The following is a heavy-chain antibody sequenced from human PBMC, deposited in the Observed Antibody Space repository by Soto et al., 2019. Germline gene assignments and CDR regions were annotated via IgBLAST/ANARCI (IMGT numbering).Heavy chain of an antibody. V-gene: IGHV3-9*01. D-gene: IGHD6-19*01. CDR1: GFTFDDYA. J-gene: IGHJ4*02. CDR2: ISWNSGSI. CDR3: EKDMAHEWLVKPLDY. Sequence: EVQLVESGGGLVQPGRSLRLSCAASGFTFDDYAMHWVRQAPGKGLEWVSGISWNSGSIGYADSVKGRFTISRDNAKNSLYLQMNSLRAEDTALYYCEKDMAHEWLVKPLDYWGQGTLVTVSS.